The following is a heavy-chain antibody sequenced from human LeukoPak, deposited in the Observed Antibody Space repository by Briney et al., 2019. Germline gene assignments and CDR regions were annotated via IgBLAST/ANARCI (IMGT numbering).Heavy chain of an antibody. CDR3: ARRVVPAAMVWFDP. V-gene: IGHV1-2*02. CDR1: GYTFTGYY. Sequence: ASVKVSCKASGYTFTGYYMHWVRQAPVQGLEWMGWINPNSGGTNYAQKFQGRVTMTRDTSISTAYMELSRLRSDDTAVYYCARRVVPAAMVWFDPWGQGTLVTVSS. CDR2: INPNSGGT. J-gene: IGHJ5*02. D-gene: IGHD2-2*01.